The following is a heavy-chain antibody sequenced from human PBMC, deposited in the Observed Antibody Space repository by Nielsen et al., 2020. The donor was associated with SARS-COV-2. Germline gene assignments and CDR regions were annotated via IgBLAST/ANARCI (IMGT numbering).Heavy chain of an antibody. CDR1: GFTFSSYG. J-gene: IGHJ4*02. V-gene: IGHV3-30*18. Sequence: GGYLRLSCAASGFTFSSYGMHWVRKATGKGLEWVAVISYDGSNKYYADSVKGRFTISRDNSKNTLYLQMNSLRAEDTAVYYCAKDPGYSSSWYGDDFDYWGQGTLVTVSS. D-gene: IGHD6-13*01. CDR3: AKDPGYSSSWYGDDFDY. CDR2: ISYDGSNK.